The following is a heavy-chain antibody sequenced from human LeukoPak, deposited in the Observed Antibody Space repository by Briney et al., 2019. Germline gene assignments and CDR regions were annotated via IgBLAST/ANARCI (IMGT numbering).Heavy chain of an antibody. J-gene: IGHJ6*02. Sequence: PGRSLRLSCAASGFTFSSYGMHWVRQAPGKGLEWVAVIIYDRSNKYYADSVKGRFTISRDNSKNTLYLQMNSVRAEDTAVYYCAKSFGYYDSSGLYYYGMDVWGQGTTVTV. CDR2: IIYDRSNK. CDR1: GFTFSSYG. CDR3: AKSFGYYDSSGLYYYGMDV. V-gene: IGHV3-30*18. D-gene: IGHD3-22*01.